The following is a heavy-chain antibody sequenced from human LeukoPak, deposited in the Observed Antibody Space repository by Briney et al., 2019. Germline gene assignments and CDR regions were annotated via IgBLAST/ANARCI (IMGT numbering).Heavy chain of an antibody. CDR1: VFTFSSYS. D-gene: IGHD2-15*01. CDR2: ISSSSSYI. CDR3: ARAPLGYCSGGSCYDLDY. Sequence: PGGSLRLSCAASVFTFSSYSMNWVRQAPGKGLEWVSSISSSSSYIYYADSVKGRFTISRDNAKNSLYLQMNSLRAEDTAVYYCARAPLGYCSGGSCYDLDYWGQGTLVTVSS. V-gene: IGHV3-21*01. J-gene: IGHJ4*02.